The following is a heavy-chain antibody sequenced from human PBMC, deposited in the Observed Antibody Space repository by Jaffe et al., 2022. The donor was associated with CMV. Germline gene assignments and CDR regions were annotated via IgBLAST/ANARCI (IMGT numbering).Heavy chain of an antibody. D-gene: IGHD3-16*01. CDR2: IYYSGST. J-gene: IGHJ4*02. V-gene: IGHV4-59*01. Sequence: QVQLQESGPGLVKPSETLSLTCTVSGGSISSYYWSWIRQPPGKGLEWIGYIYYSGSTNYNPSLKSRVTISVDTSKNQFSLKLSSVTAADTAVYYCARETTFMITFGGVGEYYFDYWGQGTLVTVSS. CDR1: GGSISSYY. CDR3: ARETTFMITFGGVGEYYFDY.